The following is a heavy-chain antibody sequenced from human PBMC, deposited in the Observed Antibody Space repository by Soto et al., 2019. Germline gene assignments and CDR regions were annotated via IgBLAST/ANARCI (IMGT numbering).Heavy chain of an antibody. D-gene: IGHD3-9*01. V-gene: IGHV3-74*01. CDR3: ARAIKTGYGMDV. CDR2: INSDGSST. CDR1: GFTFSNYW. Sequence: GGSLRLSCAAAGFTFSNYWMHWVRHAPGKGRVWVSRINSDGSSTFYADSVRGRFTISRDNAKNTVFLQMNSLRGEDTAVYYCARAIKTGYGMDVWGQGTTVTSP. J-gene: IGHJ6*02.